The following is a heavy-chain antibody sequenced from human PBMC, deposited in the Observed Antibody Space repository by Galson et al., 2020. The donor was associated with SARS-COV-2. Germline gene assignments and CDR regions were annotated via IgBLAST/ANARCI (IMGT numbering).Heavy chain of an antibody. D-gene: IGHD3-3*01. J-gene: IGHJ6*02. Sequence: ASVTVSCKVSGYTLTELSMHWVRQAPGKGLEWMGGFDPEDGETIYAQKFQGRVTMTEDTSTDTAYMELSSLRSEDTAVYYCATAFTIFGVVSAANYYYGMDVWGQGTTVTVSS. CDR3: ATAFTIFGVVSAANYYYGMDV. CDR2: FDPEDGET. CDR1: GYTLTELS. V-gene: IGHV1-24*01.